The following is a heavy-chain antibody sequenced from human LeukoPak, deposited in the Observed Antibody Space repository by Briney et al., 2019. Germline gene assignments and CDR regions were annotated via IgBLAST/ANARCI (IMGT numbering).Heavy chain of an antibody. V-gene: IGHV3-21*01. CDR2: IDSSSNYI. J-gene: IGHJ3*02. CDR1: GFTFSSYS. D-gene: IGHD2-2*01. Sequence: GGSLRLSCTASGFTFSSYSLEWVRQAPGKGLEWVSFIDSSSNYIYYADSVKGRFTISRDNAKNSLYLQMSSLRAEDTAVYYCAREVPAGGQLQEAFDIWGQGTMVTVSS. CDR3: AREVPAGGQLQEAFDI.